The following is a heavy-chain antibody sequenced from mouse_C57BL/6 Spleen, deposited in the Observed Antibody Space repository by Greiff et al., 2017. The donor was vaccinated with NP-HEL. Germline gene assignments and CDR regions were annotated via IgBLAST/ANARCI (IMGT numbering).Heavy chain of an antibody. CDR1: GFSLTSYG. CDR3: AKSVYYDYDGYFDV. Sequence: VQLQQSGPGLVQPSQSLSITCTVSGFSLTSYGVHWVRQSPGKGLEWLGVIWRGGSTDYNAAFMSRLSITKDNSKSQVFFKMNSLQADDTAIYYCAKSVYYDYDGYFDVWGTGTTVTVSS. D-gene: IGHD2-4*01. J-gene: IGHJ1*03. CDR2: IWRGGST. V-gene: IGHV2-5*01.